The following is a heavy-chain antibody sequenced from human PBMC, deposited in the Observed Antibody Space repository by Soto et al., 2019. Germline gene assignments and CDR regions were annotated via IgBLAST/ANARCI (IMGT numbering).Heavy chain of an antibody. V-gene: IGHV3-23*01. CDR3: AKDRHYGSGTYSDSYLDY. Sequence: EVQLLESGGGLVQPGGSLRLSCGGSGFTFNSYAMTWVRRAPGKGLEWVSAISGSGGTTYYANSVKGRFTISRDQSKDTLHLQMNSLRGEDTAIYYCAKDRHYGSGTYSDSYLDYWGQGTLVTVSS. CDR1: GFTFNSYA. CDR2: ISGSGGTT. J-gene: IGHJ4*02. D-gene: IGHD3-10*01.